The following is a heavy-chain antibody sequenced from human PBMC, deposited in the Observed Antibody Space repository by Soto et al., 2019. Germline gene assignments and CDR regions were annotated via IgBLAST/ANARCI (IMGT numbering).Heavy chain of an antibody. V-gene: IGHV3-33*01. J-gene: IGHJ4*02. D-gene: IGHD6-13*01. CDR1: GFTFSSYG. CDR3: ARYSSGWYLDY. CDR2: IWYDGSNK. Sequence: GGSLRLSCAASGFTFSSYGMHWVRQAPGKGLEWVAVIWYDGSNKYYADSVKGRFTISRDNSKNTLYLQMNSLRAEDTAVYYCARYSSGWYLDYWGQGTLVTVSS.